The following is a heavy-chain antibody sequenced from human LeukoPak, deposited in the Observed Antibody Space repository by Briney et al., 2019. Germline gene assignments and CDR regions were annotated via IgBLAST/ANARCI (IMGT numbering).Heavy chain of an antibody. V-gene: IGHV3-15*01. J-gene: IGHJ4*02. Sequence: GGSLRLSCAASGFTFSSYWMSWVRQAPGKGLEWVGRFKSKTDGGTTDYAAPVKGRFIVSRDGSKNTLYLQMNSLRTEDTAVYFCTKDIGYFDYWGRGTLVTVSS. CDR2: FKSKTDGGTT. CDR1: GFTFSSYW. CDR3: TKDIGYFDY.